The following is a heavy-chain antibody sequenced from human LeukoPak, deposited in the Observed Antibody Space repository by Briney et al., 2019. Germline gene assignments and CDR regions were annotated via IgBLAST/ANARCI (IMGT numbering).Heavy chain of an antibody. CDR3: ARDYVAFDI. J-gene: IGHJ3*02. D-gene: IGHD3-16*01. Sequence: SETLSLTCTVSGYSISSGYYWGWIRQPPGKGLEWIGSIYHSGSTYYNPSLKSRVTISVDTSKNHFSLKLSSVTAADTAVYYCARDYVAFDIWGQGTMVTVSS. V-gene: IGHV4-38-2*02. CDR1: GYSISSGYY. CDR2: IYHSGST.